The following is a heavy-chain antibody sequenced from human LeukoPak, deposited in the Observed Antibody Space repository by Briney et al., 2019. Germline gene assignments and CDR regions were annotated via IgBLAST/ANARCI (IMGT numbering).Heavy chain of an antibody. V-gene: IGHV3-23*01. CDR3: AKAPRLSTVTVDY. D-gene: IGHD4-17*01. CDR2: ISGSGDST. CDR1: GFAFSTYA. Sequence: GGSLRLSCAASGFAFSTYAVNWVRQAPGKGLEWVSTISGSGDSTYYADSVKGRFTISRDNSKNTLYLQMNNLRAEDTAVYYCAKAPRLSTVTVDYWGQGTLVTVSS. J-gene: IGHJ4*02.